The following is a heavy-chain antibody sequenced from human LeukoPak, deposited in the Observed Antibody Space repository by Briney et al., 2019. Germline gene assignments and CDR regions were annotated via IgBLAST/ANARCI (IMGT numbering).Heavy chain of an antibody. CDR1: GGSISSSSYY. CDR2: IYYSGST. V-gene: IGHV4-39*07. CDR3: ARGGSRINWYFDL. Sequence: SETLSLTCTVSGGSISSSSYYWGWIRQPPGKGLEWIGSIYYSGSTYYDPSLKSRVTISVDTSKNQFSLKLSSVTAADTAVYYCARGGSRINWYFDLWGRGTLVTVSS. J-gene: IGHJ2*01. D-gene: IGHD2-15*01.